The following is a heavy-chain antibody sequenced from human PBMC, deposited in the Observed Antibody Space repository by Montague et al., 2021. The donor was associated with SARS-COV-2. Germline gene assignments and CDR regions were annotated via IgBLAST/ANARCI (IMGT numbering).Heavy chain of an antibody. CDR2: TYYRSKWYN. CDR1: GDSVAGHSAI. CDR3: ARLKYGMDV. V-gene: IGHV6-1*01. Sequence: CAISGDSVAGHSAIWGWIRQSPSTDLEWLGRTYYRSKWYNDYAVSVKSRISINPDTSKNQFSLQLNSVTPDDTAVYYCARLKYGMDVWGQGTTVTVSS. J-gene: IGHJ6*02.